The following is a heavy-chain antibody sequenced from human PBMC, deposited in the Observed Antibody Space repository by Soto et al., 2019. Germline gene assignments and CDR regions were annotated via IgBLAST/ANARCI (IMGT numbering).Heavy chain of an antibody. CDR3: AKIPHSSSWYLDAFDI. D-gene: IGHD6-13*01. Sequence: EVQLLESGGGLVQPGGSLRLSCAASGFTFSSYAMSGVGQAPGKVLEWVSAISGSVGRTYYADSVKGRFTISRDNSKNTLYLQMNSLRAEDTAVYYCAKIPHSSSWYLDAFDIWGQGTMVTVSS. CDR2: ISGSVGRT. CDR1: GFTFSSYA. V-gene: IGHV3-23*01. J-gene: IGHJ3*02.